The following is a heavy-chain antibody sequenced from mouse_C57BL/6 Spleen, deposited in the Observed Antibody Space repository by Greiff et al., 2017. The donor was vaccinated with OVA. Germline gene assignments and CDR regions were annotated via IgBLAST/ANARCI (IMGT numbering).Heavy chain of an antibody. Sequence: QVQLQQPGTELVKPGASVKLSCKASGHTFTSYWMHWVKQRPGQGLEWIGNINPSNGGTNYNEKFKSKATLTVDKSSSTAYMQLSSLTSEDSAVYYCANLITTVVESYWYFDVWGTGTTVTVSS. J-gene: IGHJ1*03. CDR3: ANLITTVVESYWYFDV. V-gene: IGHV1-53*01. CDR2: INPSNGGT. CDR1: GHTFTSYW. D-gene: IGHD1-1*01.